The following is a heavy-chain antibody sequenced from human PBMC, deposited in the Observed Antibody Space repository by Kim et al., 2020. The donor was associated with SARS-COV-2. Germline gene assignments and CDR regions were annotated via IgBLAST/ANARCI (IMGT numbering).Heavy chain of an antibody. D-gene: IGHD1-26*01. Sequence: GGSLRLSCAASGFTVSSNYMSWVRQAPGKGLEWVSVIYSGGSTYYADSVKGRFTISRDNSKNTLYLQMNSLRAEDTAVYYCAMTKWELLPVTFDYWGQGTLVTVSS. V-gene: IGHV3-53*01. CDR2: IYSGGST. J-gene: IGHJ4*02. CDR1: GFTVSSNY. CDR3: AMTKWELLPVTFDY.